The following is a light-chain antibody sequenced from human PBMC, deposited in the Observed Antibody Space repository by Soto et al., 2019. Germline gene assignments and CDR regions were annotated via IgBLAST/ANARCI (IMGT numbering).Light chain of an antibody. J-gene: IGLJ3*02. Sequence: QSVLTQPPSGSGAPGQRGTISCTGSSSNIGAGYDVHWYQQLPGTAPKLLIYGNSNRPSGVPDRFSGSKSGTSASLAITGLQAEDEADYYCQSYDSSLSGWVFGGGTQLPVL. CDR3: QSYDSSLSGWV. CDR1: SSNIGAGYD. CDR2: GNS. V-gene: IGLV1-40*01.